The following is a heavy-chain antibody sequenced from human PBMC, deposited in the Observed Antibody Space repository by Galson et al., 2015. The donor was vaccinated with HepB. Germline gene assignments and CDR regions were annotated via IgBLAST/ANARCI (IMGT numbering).Heavy chain of an antibody. J-gene: IGHJ6*02. Sequence: SLRLSCAASEFAFGSFSMNWVRQAPGKGPEWVSSITSSSSLIYSADSAKGRFTISRDNAKNSLFLQMNSLRAEDTAVYYCESTFGLVSHTYTMDVWGRGTTVTVSS. CDR3: ESTFGLVSHTYTMDV. V-gene: IGHV3-21*01. CDR2: ITSSSSLI. CDR1: EFAFGSFS. D-gene: IGHD3/OR15-3a*01.